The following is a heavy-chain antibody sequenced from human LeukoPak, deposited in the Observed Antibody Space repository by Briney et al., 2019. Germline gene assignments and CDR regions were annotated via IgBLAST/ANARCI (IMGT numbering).Heavy chain of an antibody. CDR1: GFTFSSYE. J-gene: IGHJ6*03. D-gene: IGHD3-3*01. CDR2: ISGSGGST. V-gene: IGHV3-23*01. Sequence: GGSLRLSCAASGFTFSSYEMNWVRQAPGKGLEWVSDISGSGGSTYYADSVKGRFTISRDNSKNTLYLQMNSLRAEDTAVYYCVPRKEWSCYMDVWGKGTTVTVSS. CDR3: VPRKEWSCYMDV.